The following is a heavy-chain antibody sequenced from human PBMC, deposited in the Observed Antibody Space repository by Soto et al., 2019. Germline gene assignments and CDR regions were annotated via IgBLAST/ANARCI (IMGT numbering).Heavy chain of an antibody. D-gene: IGHD2-2*01. CDR1: EYTFTDNY. CDR3: ARQSCSSTSCFYDY. J-gene: IGHJ4*02. V-gene: IGHV1-2*02. CDR2: LNPNTGAT. Sequence: GASVKVSCKTSEYTFTDNYIYWLRQAPGQGLEWMGWLNPNTGATDFAQRFQGRVTLTCDTSISTAYMELSRLTSDDTAVFYCARQSCSSTSCFYDYWGPGTLVTVSS.